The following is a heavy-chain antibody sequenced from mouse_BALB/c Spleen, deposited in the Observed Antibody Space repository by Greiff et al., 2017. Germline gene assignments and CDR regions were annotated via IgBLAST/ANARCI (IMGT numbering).Heavy chain of an antibody. D-gene: IGHD2-3*01. V-gene: IGHV1-7*01. Sequence: VMLVESGAELAKPGASVKMSCKASGYTFTSYWMHWVKQRPGQGLEWIGYINPSTGYTEYNQKFKDKATLTADKSSSTAYMQLSSLTSEDSAVYYCARLYDGYFDYWGQGTTLTVSS. J-gene: IGHJ2*01. CDR2: INPSTGYT. CDR3: ARLYDGYFDY. CDR1: GYTFTSYW.